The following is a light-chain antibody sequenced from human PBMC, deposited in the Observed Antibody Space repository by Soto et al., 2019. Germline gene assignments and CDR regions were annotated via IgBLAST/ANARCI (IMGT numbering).Light chain of an antibody. Sequence: EIVMTQSPATLSVSPGERASLSCRASQSISSNLAWYQQKPGQAPRLLMFRTSSRATGFPARFSGSGSGTEFNLTISSLQSEDFGVYYCQQYNNGTRATFGGGTKVDIK. CDR1: QSISSN. J-gene: IGKJ4*01. CDR3: QQYNNGTRAT. V-gene: IGKV3-15*01. CDR2: RTS.